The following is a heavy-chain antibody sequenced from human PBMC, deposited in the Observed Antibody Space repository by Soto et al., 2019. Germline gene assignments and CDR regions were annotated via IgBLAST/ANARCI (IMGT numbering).Heavy chain of an antibody. D-gene: IGHD3-10*01. CDR2: INHSGST. Sequence: SETLSLTCAVYGGSFSGYYWSWIRQPPGKGLEWIGEINHSGSTNYNPSLKSRVTISVDTSKNQFSLKLSSVTAADTAVYYCARGRVGLLWFGELSSNWFDPWGQGTLVTVSS. V-gene: IGHV4-34*01. CDR1: GGSFSGYY. CDR3: ARGRVGLLWFGELSSNWFDP. J-gene: IGHJ5*02.